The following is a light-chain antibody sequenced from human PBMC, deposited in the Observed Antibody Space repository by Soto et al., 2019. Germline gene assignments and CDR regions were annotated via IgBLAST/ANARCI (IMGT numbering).Light chain of an antibody. CDR1: SSDVGAYNY. J-gene: IGLJ3*02. Sequence: QSALTQPPSASGSPGQSVTISCTGTSSDVGAYNYVSWYQRHAGKAPKLVIYEVTKRPSGVPDRFSGSKSANTASLTVSGLQAEDEADYYCSSFASSNTWVFGGGTKLTVL. CDR3: SSFASSNTWV. CDR2: EVT. V-gene: IGLV2-8*01.